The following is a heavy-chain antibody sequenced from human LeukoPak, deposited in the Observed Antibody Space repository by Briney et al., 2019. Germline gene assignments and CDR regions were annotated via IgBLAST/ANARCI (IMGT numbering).Heavy chain of an antibody. CDR1: GFTFSSYG. D-gene: IGHD5-18*01. CDR2: ISGSGGST. CDR3: AKEGVSEVQLWFRDRPTCLDY. V-gene: IGHV3-23*01. Sequence: GGSLRLSCAASGFTFSSYGMHWVRQAPGKGLEWVSAISGSGGSTYYADSVKGRFTVSRDNSKNTLYLQMNSLRAEDTAVYYCAKEGVSEVQLWFRDRPTCLDYWGQGTLVTVSS. J-gene: IGHJ4*02.